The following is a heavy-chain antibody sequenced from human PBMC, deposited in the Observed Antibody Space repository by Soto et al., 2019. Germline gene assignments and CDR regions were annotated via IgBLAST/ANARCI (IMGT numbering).Heavy chain of an antibody. Sequence: SETLSLTCTVSGASISTYYWSWIRQPPEKGLEWIGYISYSGSTNYNPSLKSRVTISFDASKNEISLQVRSATAADAAVYYCARDLKEYCSDGKCNWFDPWGQGTLVTVS. V-gene: IGHV4-59*01. CDR1: GASISTYY. J-gene: IGHJ5*02. CDR3: ARDLKEYCSDGKCNWFDP. D-gene: IGHD2-15*01. CDR2: ISYSGST.